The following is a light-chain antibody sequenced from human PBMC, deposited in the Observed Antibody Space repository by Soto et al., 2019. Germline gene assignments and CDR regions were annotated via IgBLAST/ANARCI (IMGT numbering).Light chain of an antibody. Sequence: DIQMTQSPSSLSASVGDRVTITCRASQSISSYLNWYQQKPGKAPKLLIYAASSLQSGVPSRFSGSGSGTDFTRTISSLQTDDFATYYCQQRYSTLWTFGQGTEVDIK. CDR1: QSISSY. V-gene: IGKV1-39*01. CDR2: AAS. CDR3: QQRYSTLWT. J-gene: IGKJ1*01.